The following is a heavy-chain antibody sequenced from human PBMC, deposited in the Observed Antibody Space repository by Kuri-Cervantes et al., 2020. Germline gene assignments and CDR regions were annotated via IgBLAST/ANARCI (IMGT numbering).Heavy chain of an antibody. V-gene: IGHV4-31*03. D-gene: IGHD3-22*01. CDR3: ARDLFTTKLYYYGMDV. CDR1: GGSISSGGYY. CDR2: IYYSGST. J-gene: IGHJ6*02. Sequence: SETLSLTCSVSGGSISSGGYYWSWIRQHPGKGLEWIWYIYYSGSTYYNPSLKSRVTISVDTSKNQFSLKLSSVTAADTAVYYCARDLFTTKLYYYGMDVWGQGTTVTVSS.